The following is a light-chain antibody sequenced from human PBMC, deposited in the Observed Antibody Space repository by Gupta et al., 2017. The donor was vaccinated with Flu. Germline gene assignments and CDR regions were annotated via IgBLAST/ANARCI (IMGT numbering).Light chain of an antibody. Sequence: GERATLSCRASQGISNYLAWYQQKPGQPPRLLIYDSYARATGVPDRFSGSGSGTDFTLTISSLEPEDFAVYYCQQRSKWPQAFGQGTKVEI. CDR2: DSY. CDR3: QQRSKWPQA. CDR1: QGISNY. V-gene: IGKV3-11*01. J-gene: IGKJ1*01.